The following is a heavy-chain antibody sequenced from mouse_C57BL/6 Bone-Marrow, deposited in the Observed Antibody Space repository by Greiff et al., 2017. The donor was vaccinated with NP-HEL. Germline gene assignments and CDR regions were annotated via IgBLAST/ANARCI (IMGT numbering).Heavy chain of an antibody. V-gene: IGHV5-9-1*02. CDR3: TRGNYGLAY. CDR2: ISSGGDYI. J-gene: IGHJ3*01. CDR1: GFTFSSYA. Sequence: DVMLVESGEGLVKPGGSLKLSCAASGFTFSSYAMSWVRQTPEKRLEWVAYISSGGDYIYYADTVKGRFTISRDNARNTLYLQMSSLKSEDTAMYYCTRGNYGLAYWGQGTLVTVSA. D-gene: IGHD1-1*01.